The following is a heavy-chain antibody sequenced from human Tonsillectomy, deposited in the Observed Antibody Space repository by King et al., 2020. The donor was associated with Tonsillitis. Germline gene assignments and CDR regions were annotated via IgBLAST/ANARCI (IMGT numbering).Heavy chain of an antibody. CDR1: GFIFSNYG. CDR3: AKDDYLMYGGIDTFDM. D-gene: IGHD4-23*01. Sequence: VQLVESGGGVVQPGGSLKLSCAASGFIFSNYGMHWVRQAPGKGLEWVAFIRYDGSKTYYGDSVKGRFTISRDNSKKTLYLQMNSLRTEDTAVYYCAKDDYLMYGGIDTFDMWGQGTMVTVSS. CDR2: IRYDGSKT. J-gene: IGHJ3*02. V-gene: IGHV3-30*02.